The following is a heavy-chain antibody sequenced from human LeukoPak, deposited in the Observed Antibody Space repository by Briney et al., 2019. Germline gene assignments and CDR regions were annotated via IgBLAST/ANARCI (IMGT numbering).Heavy chain of an antibody. CDR1: GYTLTDYY. Sequence: ASVKVSCKAPGYTLTDYYMHWVRQAPGQGLEWMGRINPNSGGTNYAQKFQGRVTMTRDTSISTVYMELSRLRSDDTAVYYCARVGYYGSSGYYEYWGQGTLVTVSS. D-gene: IGHD3-22*01. J-gene: IGHJ4*02. CDR3: ARVGYYGSSGYYEY. CDR2: INPNSGGT. V-gene: IGHV1-2*06.